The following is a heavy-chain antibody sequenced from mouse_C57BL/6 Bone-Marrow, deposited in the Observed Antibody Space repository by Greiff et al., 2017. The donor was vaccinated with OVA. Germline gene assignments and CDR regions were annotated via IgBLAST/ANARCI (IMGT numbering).Heavy chain of an antibody. V-gene: IGHV1-18*01. CDR2: INPNNGGT. J-gene: IGHJ4*01. CDR3: AAVYGNYLYYYAMDY. D-gene: IGHD2-1*01. Sequence: EVKLMESGPELVKPGASVKIPCKASGYTFTDYNMDWVKQSHGKSLEWIGDINPNNGGTIYNQKFKGKATLTVDKSSSTAYMELRSLTSEDTAVYYGAAVYGNYLYYYAMDYWGQGTSGTVSS. CDR1: GYTFTDYN.